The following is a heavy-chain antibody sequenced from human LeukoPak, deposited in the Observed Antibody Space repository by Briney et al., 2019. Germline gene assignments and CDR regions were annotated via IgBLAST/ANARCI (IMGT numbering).Heavy chain of an antibody. J-gene: IGHJ4*02. Sequence: SETLSLTCTVSGVSISSSNSYWGWIRQPPGKGLEWIGSIYYSGNTYYNASLKSRVTISVDTSKNQFSLKLSSVTAADTAVYYCARGGLQLEYDYWGQGTLVTVSS. CDR2: IYYSGNT. CDR1: GVSISSSNSY. V-gene: IGHV4-39*07. CDR3: ARGGLQLEYDY. D-gene: IGHD1-1*01.